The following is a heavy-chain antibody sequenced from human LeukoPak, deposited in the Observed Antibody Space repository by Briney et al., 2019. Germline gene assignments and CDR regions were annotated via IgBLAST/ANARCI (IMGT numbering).Heavy chain of an antibody. V-gene: IGHV3-53*01. D-gene: IGHD4-17*01. CDR2: IYSGGST. CDR1: GFTVSSNY. CDR3: ARKRGYDYGDI. J-gene: IGHJ4*02. Sequence: GGSLRLSCAASGFTVSSNYMSWVRQAPGKGLEWVSVIYSGGSTYYADSVKGRFTISRDNSKNTLYLQMNSLRAEDTAVYYCARKRGYDYGDIWGQGTLVTVSS.